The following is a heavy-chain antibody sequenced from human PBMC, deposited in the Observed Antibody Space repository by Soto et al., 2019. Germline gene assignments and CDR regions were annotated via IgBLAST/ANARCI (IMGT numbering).Heavy chain of an antibody. V-gene: IGHV4-34*01. CDR3: ARGTYYGSSGLPNDY. J-gene: IGHJ4*02. Sequence: KTSETLSLTCAVYGGSFSDYYCSWIRQPPGKGLEWIGEINHSGSTNYNPSLKSRVTISVDTSKKQFSLKLNSVTAADTAVYYCARGTYYGSSGLPNDYWGQGILVTVS. CDR1: GGSFSDYY. D-gene: IGHD3-22*01. CDR2: INHSGST.